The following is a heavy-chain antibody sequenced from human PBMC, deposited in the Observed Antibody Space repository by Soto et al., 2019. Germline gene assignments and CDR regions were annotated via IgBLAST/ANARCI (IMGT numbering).Heavy chain of an antibody. CDR1: GFTFSSYG. V-gene: IGHV3-30*18. CDR2: ISYDGSNK. D-gene: IGHD1-26*01. J-gene: IGHJ6*02. CDR3: AKDRYSGSYPIYYYGMDV. Sequence: PGGSLRLSCAASGFTFSSYGMHWVRQAPGKGLEWVAVISYDGSNKYYADSVRGRFTIPRDNSKNTLYLQMNSLRAEDTAVYYCAKDRYSGSYPIYYYGMDVWGQGTTVTVSS.